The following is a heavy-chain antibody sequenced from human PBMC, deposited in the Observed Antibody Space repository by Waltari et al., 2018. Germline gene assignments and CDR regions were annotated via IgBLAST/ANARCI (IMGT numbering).Heavy chain of an antibody. Sequence: QVQLQESGPGLVKPSETLSLTCTVSGGSISSYYWSWIRQPPGKGLEWIGYIYYSGSTNYNPSLKSRVTISVDTSKNQFSLKLSSVTAADTAVYYCASAVGGERDYWGQGTLVTVSS. V-gene: IGHV4-59*08. D-gene: IGHD2-21*01. CDR1: GGSISSYY. J-gene: IGHJ4*02. CDR3: ASAVGGERDY. CDR2: IYYSGST.